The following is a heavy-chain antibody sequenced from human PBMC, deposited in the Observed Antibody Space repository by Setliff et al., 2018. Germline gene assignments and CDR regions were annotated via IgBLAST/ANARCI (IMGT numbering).Heavy chain of an antibody. J-gene: IGHJ4*02. D-gene: IGHD4-17*01. CDR2: ISPYNSNT. CDR3: ARDLSTTVMTRSWYYFDY. CDR1: GYTFATYG. Sequence: ASVKVSCKASGYTFATYGISWVRQAPGQGLEWMGWISPYNSNTNCAQNFQGRVTMTTDTSTSTAYVELRSLRSDDTAMYYCARDLSTTVMTRSWYYFDYWGQGTLVTVSS. V-gene: IGHV1-18*01.